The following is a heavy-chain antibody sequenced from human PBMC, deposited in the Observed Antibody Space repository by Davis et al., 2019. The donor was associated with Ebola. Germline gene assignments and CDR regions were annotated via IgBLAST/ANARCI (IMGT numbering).Heavy chain of an antibody. CDR3: ARGAFYDSSGYSHAAFDI. D-gene: IGHD3-22*01. CDR2: ISFDGSNE. CDR1: GFTFSDYA. V-gene: IGHV3-30-3*01. J-gene: IGHJ3*02. Sequence: GGSLRLSCAASGFTFSDYAMHWVRQAPGKGLQWVAVISFDGSNEYTADSVKGRFTISRDNSKNSLYLQMNGLRAEDTAVYHCARGAFYDSSGYSHAAFDIWGQGTMVTVSS.